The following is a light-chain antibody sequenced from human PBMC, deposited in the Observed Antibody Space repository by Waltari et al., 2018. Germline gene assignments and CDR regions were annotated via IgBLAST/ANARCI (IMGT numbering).Light chain of an antibody. J-gene: IGLJ1*01. CDR2: EVT. Sequence: QSGLAQPASASGSPGQSITNTCTGTSSDVGNYNLVSCYQQRPGTATRLLIYEVTKRAPGTSDRFAASKSGNTASLSISGLQAQEDEADYYCCSYVGLGTYVFGTGTKVTV. CDR3: CSYVGLGTYV. V-gene: IGLV2-23*02. CDR1: SSDVGNYNL.